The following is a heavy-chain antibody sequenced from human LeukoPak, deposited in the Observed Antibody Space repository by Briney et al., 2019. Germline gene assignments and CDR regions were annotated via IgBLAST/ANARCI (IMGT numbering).Heavy chain of an antibody. V-gene: IGHV1-69*01. CDR3: ARAPPHYYDSDVPFDY. Sequence: ASVKVSCKASGGTFSSYAISWVRQAPGQGLEWMGGIIPIFGTANYAQKFQGRVTITADESTSTAYMELSSLGSEDTAVYYCARAPPHYYDSDVPFDYWGQGTLVTASS. CDR2: IIPIFGTA. J-gene: IGHJ4*02. CDR1: GGTFSSYA. D-gene: IGHD3-22*01.